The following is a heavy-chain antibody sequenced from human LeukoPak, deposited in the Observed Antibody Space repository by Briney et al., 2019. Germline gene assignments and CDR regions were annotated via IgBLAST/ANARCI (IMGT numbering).Heavy chain of an antibody. CDR1: GFTFSDYY. Sequence: AGGSLRLSCAASGFTFSDYYMSWIRQAPGKGLEWASYISSSGSTIYYVDSVKGRFTISRDNAKNPLYLQMNRLRAQDTAVYHCARGARQYSRNYYHSSAFDIWGQGKIVTVSS. V-gene: IGHV3-11*01. CDR3: ARGARQYSRNYYHSSAFDI. J-gene: IGHJ3*02. CDR2: ISSSGSTI. D-gene: IGHD1-26*01.